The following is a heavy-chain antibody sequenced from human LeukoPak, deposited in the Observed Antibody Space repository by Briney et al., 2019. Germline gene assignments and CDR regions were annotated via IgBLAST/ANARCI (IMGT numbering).Heavy chain of an antibody. CDR3: TTDMNIVAFDY. CDR2: ISSSSSYI. D-gene: IGHD5-12*01. Sequence: GGSLRLSCAASGFTFSSYSMNWVRQAPGKGLERVSSISSSSSYIYYADSVKGRFTISRDNAKNSLYLQMNSLKTEDTAVYYCTTDMNIVAFDYWGQGTLVTVSS. J-gene: IGHJ4*02. CDR1: GFTFSSYS. V-gene: IGHV3-21*03.